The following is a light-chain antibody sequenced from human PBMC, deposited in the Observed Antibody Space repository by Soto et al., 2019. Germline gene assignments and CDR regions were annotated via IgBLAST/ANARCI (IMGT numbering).Light chain of an antibody. V-gene: IGLV1-40*01. CDR1: GSNIGAGYD. J-gene: IGLJ3*02. Sequence: QSVLTQPPSVSGAPGQRVTISCTGTGSNIGAGYDVHWYQQLPGTAPKLLICGNSNRPSGVPDRFSGSKSGTSASRAITGLQAEDEADYYCQSYDRSLSGWVFGGGTTLTVL. CDR3: QSYDRSLSGWV. CDR2: GNS.